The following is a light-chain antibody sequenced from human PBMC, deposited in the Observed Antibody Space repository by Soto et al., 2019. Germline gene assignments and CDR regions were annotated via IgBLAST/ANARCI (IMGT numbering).Light chain of an antibody. CDR2: WAS. Sequence: DIVMTQSPDSLAVSLGERATLNCKSSQSVFYSSTSRNYVAWYQKKPGQPPKLLVYWASTRESGVPDRFSGGGSGTDFSLTIDSLQAEDVAVYYCQQYLRTPLTFGGGTRVEI. V-gene: IGKV4-1*01. CDR1: QSVFYSSTSRNY. CDR3: QQYLRTPLT. J-gene: IGKJ4*01.